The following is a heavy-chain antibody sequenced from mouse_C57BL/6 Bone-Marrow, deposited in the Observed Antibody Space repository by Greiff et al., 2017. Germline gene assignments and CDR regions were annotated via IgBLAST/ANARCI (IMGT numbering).Heavy chain of an antibody. CDR1: GYTFTDYG. CDR3: SRAGYVDV. J-gene: IGHJ1*01. CDR2: IYPGSGDT. V-gene: IGHV1-15*01. Sequence: QVQLQQSGAELVRPGASVTLSCKASGYTFTDYGMDWVKQRPVQGLEWIGAIYPGSGDTDYNEKFKGKATLTADKSSITAYIELRTLTSEDSAVYFCSRAGYVDVWGQGTPLTVSS.